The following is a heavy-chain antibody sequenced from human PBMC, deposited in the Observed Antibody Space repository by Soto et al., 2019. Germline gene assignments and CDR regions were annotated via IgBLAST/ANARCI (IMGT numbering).Heavy chain of an antibody. V-gene: IGHV1-18*01. CDR1: GYTFTSYG. CDR3: ARDRAWGSSSSWYFDY. Sequence: ASVKVSCKASGYTFTSYGITWVRQAPGQGLEWVGWISTYNGYTDYAQKLQGRVTMTTDTSTSTAYMELRSLRSDDTAVYYCARDRAWGSSSSWYFDYWGQGTLVTVSS. J-gene: IGHJ4*02. CDR2: ISTYNGYT. D-gene: IGHD6-13*01.